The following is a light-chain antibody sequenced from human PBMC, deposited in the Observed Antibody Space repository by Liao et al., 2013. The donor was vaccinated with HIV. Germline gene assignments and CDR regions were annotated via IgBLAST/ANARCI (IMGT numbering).Light chain of an antibody. V-gene: IGLV3-1*01. CDR3: QAWDSSLVV. J-gene: IGLJ2*01. CDR2: QDN. CDR1: KLGDKY. Sequence: SYELTQPPSVSVSPGQTASITCSGHKLGDKYACWYHQKPGQSPVVVIYQDNKRPSGIPERFSGSSSGNTATLTISGTQAMDEADYYCQAWDSSLVVFGGGTKLTVL.